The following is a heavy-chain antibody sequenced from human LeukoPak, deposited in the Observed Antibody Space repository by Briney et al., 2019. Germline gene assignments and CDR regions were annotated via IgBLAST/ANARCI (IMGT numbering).Heavy chain of an antibody. CDR1: GYTFTSYG. Sequence: ASVKVSCKASGYTFTSYGISWVRQAPGQGLEWMGWISAYNGNTNYAQKLQGRVTMTTDTSTSTAYMELRSLRSDDTAVYYCARGYRSIAAAGIRWFDPWGQGTLVTVSS. V-gene: IGHV1-18*01. D-gene: IGHD6-13*01. CDR2: ISAYNGNT. J-gene: IGHJ5*02. CDR3: ARGYRSIAAAGIRWFDP.